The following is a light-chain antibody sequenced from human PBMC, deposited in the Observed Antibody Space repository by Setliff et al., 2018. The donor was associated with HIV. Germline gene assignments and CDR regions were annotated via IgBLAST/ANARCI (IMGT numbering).Light chain of an antibody. CDR3: QSADSSGYVV. CDR2: QDS. CDR1: ALPKQF. V-gene: IGLV3-25*03. J-gene: IGLJ2*01. Sequence: SYELTQPPSVSVSPGQTARITCSGGALPKQFAYWCQQKPGQAPVLVIYQDSERPSGIPERFSGSSSGTTVTLTISGVQAEDEADYYCQSADSSGYVVFGGGTKVTVL.